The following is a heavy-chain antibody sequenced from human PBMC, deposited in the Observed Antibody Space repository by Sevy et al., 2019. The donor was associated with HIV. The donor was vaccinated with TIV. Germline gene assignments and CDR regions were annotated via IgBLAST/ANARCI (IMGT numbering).Heavy chain of an antibody. CDR2: ISYDGSDK. J-gene: IGHJ4*02. CDR1: GITFSYYG. CDR3: AKDADRSGYTNDAHFDY. Sequence: GGSLRLSCAASGITFSYYGMHWVRQAPGKGLEWVAFISYDGSDKFYADSVKGRFTTSRDNSKNTLYLQMNSLRGEDTAAYFCAKDADRSGYTNDAHFDYWGQGTLVTVSS. V-gene: IGHV3-30*18. D-gene: IGHD3-22*01.